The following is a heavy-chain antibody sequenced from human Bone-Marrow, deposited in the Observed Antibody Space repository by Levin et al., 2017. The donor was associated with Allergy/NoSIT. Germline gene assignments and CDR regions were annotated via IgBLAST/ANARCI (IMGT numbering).Heavy chain of an antibody. CDR2: ISISGYTI. Sequence: PGGSLRLSCAASGFTFSDYYMHWIRQAPGKGLEWLSYISISGYTIYYADSVKGRFTISRDNANNSLFLQMNSLRAEDTAVYYCAGSVMTALTSLGYGMEVWGHGTTVTVSS. D-gene: IGHD2-21*02. J-gene: IGHJ6*02. CDR3: AGSVMTALTSLGYGMEV. V-gene: IGHV3-11*01. CDR1: GFTFSDYY.